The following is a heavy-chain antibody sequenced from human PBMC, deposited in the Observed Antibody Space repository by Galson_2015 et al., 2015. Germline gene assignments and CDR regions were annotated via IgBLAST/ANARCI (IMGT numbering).Heavy chain of an antibody. CDR1: GFTFNTYG. Sequence: SLRLSCAASGFTFNTYGMHWVRQAPGKGLDWVAVVWYDGSNKYYADSVKGRFTISRDNSKNTLYLQMNSLRAEDTAVYYCARAVGPFDYWGQGTLVTASS. J-gene: IGHJ4*02. V-gene: IGHV3-33*01. CDR3: ARAVGPFDY. D-gene: IGHD6-19*01. CDR2: VWYDGSNK.